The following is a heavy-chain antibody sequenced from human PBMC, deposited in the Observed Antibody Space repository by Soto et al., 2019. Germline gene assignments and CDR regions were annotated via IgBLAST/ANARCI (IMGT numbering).Heavy chain of an antibody. J-gene: IGHJ3*02. CDR1: GYTFTSYF. Sequence: QVQLVQSGAEVKKPGASVKVSCKASGYTFTSYFIHWVRQAPGQGLEWMGVFDPSGVATNSAQKFQGRLTMNRDTSTSTVYMDLTSLGSDDTDLYYCARVSRGAFDIWGQGTLVTVSS. CDR2: FDPSGVAT. V-gene: IGHV1-46*01. CDR3: ARVSRGAFDI.